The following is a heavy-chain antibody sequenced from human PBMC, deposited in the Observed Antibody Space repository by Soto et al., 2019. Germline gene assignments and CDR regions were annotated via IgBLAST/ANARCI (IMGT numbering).Heavy chain of an antibody. J-gene: IGHJ4*02. V-gene: IGHV3-9*01. D-gene: IGHD6-19*01. CDR3: AKDMWLVSTYFDY. CDR2: INWNSGRI. Sequence: EVQLVESGGGLAQPGRSLRLSCAASGFTFDDYTLHWVRQAPGKGLEWVSNINWNSGRIGYADSVKGRFTISRDNAKNSLYLQMNSLRAEDTALYYCAKDMWLVSTYFDYWGQGTLVTVSS. CDR1: GFTFDDYT.